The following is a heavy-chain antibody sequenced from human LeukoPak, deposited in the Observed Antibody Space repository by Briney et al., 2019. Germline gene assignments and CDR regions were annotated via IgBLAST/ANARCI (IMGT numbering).Heavy chain of an antibody. D-gene: IGHD3-16*01. CDR2: INWNGDNT. CDR1: GFTFSSYS. Sequence: GGSLRLSCAASGFTFSSYSMNWVRQAPGKGLEWVSGINWNGDNTGYADSVKGRFTISRDNAKNSLYLQMNSLRAEDTALYHCARDGGTRAYWGQGTLVTVSS. V-gene: IGHV3-20*01. J-gene: IGHJ4*02. CDR3: ARDGGTRAY.